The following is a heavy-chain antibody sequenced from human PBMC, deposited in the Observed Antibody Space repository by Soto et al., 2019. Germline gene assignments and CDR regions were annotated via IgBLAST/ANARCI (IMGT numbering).Heavy chain of an antibody. V-gene: IGHV1-69*06. J-gene: IGHJ5*02. CDR3: ARGNKGPGHYGPGSQGWYGP. D-gene: IGHD3-10*01. Sequence: QVQLVQSGAEVKKPGSSVKLSCKASGGTFSSHAINWLRQAPGQGLEWMGVIIPVTETPNNAEKFQGRVTITADKATTTVYMELSSLTIEDMAVYYCARGNKGPGHYGPGSQGWYGPWGQGTLVTVSS. CDR2: IIPVTETP. CDR1: GGTFSSHA.